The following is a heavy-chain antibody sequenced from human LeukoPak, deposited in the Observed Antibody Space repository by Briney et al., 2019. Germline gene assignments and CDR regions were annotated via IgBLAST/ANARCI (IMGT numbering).Heavy chain of an antibody. Sequence: ASVKVSCKASGYTFTSFHMHWVRQAPGQGLEWMGMVNPRGTSTNYAQKFQGRVTMTTDTSTSTVYIEVSSLRSEDTAVYYCARDQREQSDNWFDPWGQGTLVTVSS. J-gene: IGHJ5*02. V-gene: IGHV1-46*01. CDR3: ARDQREQSDNWFDP. CDR1: GYTFTSFH. D-gene: IGHD1/OR15-1a*01. CDR2: VNPRGTST.